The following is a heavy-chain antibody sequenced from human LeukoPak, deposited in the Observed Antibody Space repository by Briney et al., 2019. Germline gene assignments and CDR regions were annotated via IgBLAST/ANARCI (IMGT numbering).Heavy chain of an antibody. CDR2: IYTSGST. Sequence: SETLSLTCTVSGGSISSGSYYWRWIRQPAGKGLEWIGRIYTSGSTNYNPSLKSRVTISVDTSKNQFSLKLSSVTAADTAVYYCTRGSIAYYYMDVWGKGTTVTISS. CDR3: TRGSIAYYYMDV. V-gene: IGHV4-61*02. D-gene: IGHD3-22*01. J-gene: IGHJ6*03. CDR1: GGSISSGSYY.